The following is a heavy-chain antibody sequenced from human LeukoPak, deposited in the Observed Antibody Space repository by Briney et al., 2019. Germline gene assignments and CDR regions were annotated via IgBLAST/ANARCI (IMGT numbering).Heavy chain of an antibody. CDR3: ARDLRQWLVGGYFDY. Sequence: GGSLRLSCAASGFTFSSYGMHWVRQAPGKGLEWVAVIWYDGSNKYYADSVKGRFTISRDNSKNTLYLQMNSLRAEDTAVCYCARDLRQWLVGGYFDYWGQGTLVTVSS. CDR1: GFTFSSYG. D-gene: IGHD6-19*01. CDR2: IWYDGSNK. V-gene: IGHV3-33*01. J-gene: IGHJ4*02.